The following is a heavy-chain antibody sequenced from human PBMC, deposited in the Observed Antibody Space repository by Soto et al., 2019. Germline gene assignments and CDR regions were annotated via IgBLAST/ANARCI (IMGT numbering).Heavy chain of an antibody. CDR2: IYHTGNT. Sequence: HVQLHLSGPRLVKPSQTLSLECSVIGGSVNTGDNYWSCVRHSPGRGLEWIGYIYHTGNTFYNPALENRVTMSVGASKNQFSLTLTSVPAADTAVYFCAREPLDGMDVWGQWTNVTVS. V-gene: IGHV4-30-4*01. CDR3: AREPLDGMDV. CDR1: GGSVNTGDNY. J-gene: IGHJ6*02.